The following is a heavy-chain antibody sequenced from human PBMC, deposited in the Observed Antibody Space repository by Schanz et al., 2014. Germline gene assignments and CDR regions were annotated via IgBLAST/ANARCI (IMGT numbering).Heavy chain of an antibody. J-gene: IGHJ4*02. CDR3: VRDSFFAFDY. CDR2: FIYIGGNT. D-gene: IGHD3-3*01. Sequence: EVHLVESGGGLVQPGGSLRLSCAASGFTFSIYAMSWVRQAPGRGLEWVSFIYIGGNTYYADSVKGRFTMSRDNAKNSVFLQMNSLRAEDTAVYYCVRDSFFAFDYWGQGTLVTVSS. V-gene: IGHV3-23*04. CDR1: GFTFSIYA.